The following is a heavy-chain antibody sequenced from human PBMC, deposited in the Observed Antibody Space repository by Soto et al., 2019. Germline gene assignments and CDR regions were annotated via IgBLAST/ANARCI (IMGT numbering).Heavy chain of an antibody. CDR3: ARHTESGIAAATSYYYYGMDV. CDR2: IYPGDSDT. CDR1: GYSFTTYW. J-gene: IGHJ6*02. V-gene: IGHV5-51*01. D-gene: IGHD6-25*01. Sequence: GESLKISCKGYGYSFTTYWIGWVRQMPGKGLEWMGIIYPGDSDTRYSPSFQGQVTISADKSISTAYLQWSSLKASDTALYYCARHTESGIAAATSYYYYGMDVWGQGTTVTVSS.